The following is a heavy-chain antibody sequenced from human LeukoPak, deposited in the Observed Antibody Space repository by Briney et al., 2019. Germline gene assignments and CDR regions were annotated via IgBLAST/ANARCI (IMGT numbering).Heavy chain of an antibody. CDR1: GGSISSYY. V-gene: IGHV4-59*01. CDR2: IYYSGST. J-gene: IGHJ4*02. D-gene: IGHD1-26*01. CDR3: ERDRGELPHKTLFDY. Sequence: PSETLSLTCTVSGGSISSYYWSWIRQPPGKGLEWIGYIYYSGSTNYNPSLNIRVTISVDTAKNQFSLKLSSVTAADTAVYYCERDRGELPHKTLFDYWGQGTLVTVSS.